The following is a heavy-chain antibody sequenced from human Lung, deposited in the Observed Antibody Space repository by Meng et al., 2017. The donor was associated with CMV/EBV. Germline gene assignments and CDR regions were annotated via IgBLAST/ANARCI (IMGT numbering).Heavy chain of an antibody. Sequence: ASXXVSXKASGDTPTADFMFWVRQAPGQGLEWMGWINSHSGATQYAQKFQGRVTMTRDTSISTVYMDLSSLRSDDTADYYCLTYTSSSHSFGPWGQGTLVTVSS. CDR2: INSHSGAT. CDR3: LTYTSSSHSFGP. V-gene: IGHV1-2*02. J-gene: IGHJ5*02. D-gene: IGHD6-6*01. CDR1: GDTPTADF.